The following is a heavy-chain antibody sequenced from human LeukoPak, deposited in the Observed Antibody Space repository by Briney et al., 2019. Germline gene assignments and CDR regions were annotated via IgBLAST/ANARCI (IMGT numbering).Heavy chain of an antibody. J-gene: IGHJ3*02. CDR1: GGSISSSSYY. CDR3: ARHSRSGSGGYENAFDI. D-gene: IGHD5-12*01. V-gene: IGHV4-39*01. CDR2: IYSGGST. Sequence: SQTLSLTCTVSGGSISSSSYYWDWIRQSPGKGLEWIGNIYSGGSTYYTPSLKSRVTISVDTSKNQFSLKLSSVTAADTAIYFCARHSRSGSGGYENAFDIWGQGTMVTVSS.